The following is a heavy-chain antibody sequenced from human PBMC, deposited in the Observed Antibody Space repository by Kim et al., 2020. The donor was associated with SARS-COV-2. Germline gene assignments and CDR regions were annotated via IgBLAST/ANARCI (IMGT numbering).Heavy chain of an antibody. CDR2: ISGSGGST. CDR3: AKAAYSSGWYRAEYFQH. CDR1: GFTFSSYA. J-gene: IGHJ1*01. V-gene: IGHV3-23*01. D-gene: IGHD6-19*01. Sequence: GGSLRLSCAASGFTFSSYAMSWVRQAPGKGLEWVSAISGSGGSTYYADSVKGRFTISRDNSKNTLYLQMNSLRAEDTAVYYCAKAAYSSGWYRAEYFQHWGQGTLVTVSS.